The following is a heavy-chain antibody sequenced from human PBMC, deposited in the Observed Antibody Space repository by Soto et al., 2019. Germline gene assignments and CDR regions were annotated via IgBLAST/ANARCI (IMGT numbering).Heavy chain of an antibody. CDR2: ISWDGGST. D-gene: IGHD1-26*01. V-gene: IGHV3-43*01. CDR3: AKDKSVGATGYFDY. Sequence: VQLVESGGVVVQPGGSLRLSCAASGFTFDDYTMHWVRQAPGKGLEWVSLISWDGGSTYYADSVKGRFTISRDNSKNSLYLQMNSLRTEDTALYYCAKDKSVGATGYFDYWGQGTLVTVSS. CDR1: GFTFDDYT. J-gene: IGHJ4*02.